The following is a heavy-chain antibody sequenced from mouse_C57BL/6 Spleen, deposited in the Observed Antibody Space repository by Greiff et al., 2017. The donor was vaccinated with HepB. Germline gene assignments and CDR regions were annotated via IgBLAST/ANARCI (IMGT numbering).Heavy chain of an antibody. CDR1: GFSLTSYG. D-gene: IGHD2-5*01. J-gene: IGHJ4*01. Sequence: VKLVESGPGLVQPSQSLSITCTVSGFSLTSYGVHWVRQSPGKGLEWLGVIWSGGSTDYNAAFISRLSISKDNSKSQVFFKMNSLQADDTAIYYCARTHPYSNYEYYAMDYWGQGTSVTVSS. V-gene: IGHV2-2*01. CDR3: ARTHPYSNYEYYAMDY. CDR2: IWSGGST.